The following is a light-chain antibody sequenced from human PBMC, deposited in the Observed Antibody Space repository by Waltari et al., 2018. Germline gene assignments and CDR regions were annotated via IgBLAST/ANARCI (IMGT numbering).Light chain of an antibody. Sequence: IVLTQSTGSLFLYPEERDTFYCSASQRVDNTYLAWYQKKPGQAPRLLIVAASSRATGIPDRFSGGGSGTDFTLTISRLEPEDFAVYYCHHYGGSLPNTFGQGTKLEIK. CDR2: AAS. J-gene: IGKJ2*01. CDR1: QRVDNTY. V-gene: IGKV3-20*01. CDR3: HHYGGSLPNT.